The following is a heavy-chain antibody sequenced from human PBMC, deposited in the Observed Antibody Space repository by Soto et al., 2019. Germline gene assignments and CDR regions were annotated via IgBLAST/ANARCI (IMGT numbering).Heavy chain of an antibody. V-gene: IGHV3-33*01. Sequence: QVQLVESGGGVVQPGRSLRLSCAASGFTFSSYGMHWVRQAPGKGLEWVAVIWYDGSNKYYADSVKGRFTISRDNSKNTLYLQMNSLRAEDTAVYYCARDLAPDGSDWLPLDYWGQGTLVTVSS. CDR2: IWYDGSNK. J-gene: IGHJ4*02. CDR3: ARDLAPDGSDWLPLDY. CDR1: GFTFSSYG. D-gene: IGHD1-26*01.